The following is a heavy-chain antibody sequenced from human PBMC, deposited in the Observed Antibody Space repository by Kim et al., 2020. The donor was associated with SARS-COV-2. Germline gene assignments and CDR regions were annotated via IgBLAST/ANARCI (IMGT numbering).Heavy chain of an antibody. J-gene: IGHJ4*02. Sequence: ASVKVSCKASGYTFSAHAVDWVRQAPGQGLAWMGYINTHTGSPTYAQGFTGRFVFSLDTSVGTAFLQISSLKAEDTAVYYCARDVRNGPGDNFDYWGQGTLVTVSS. V-gene: IGHV7-4-1*02. CDR3: ARDVRNGPGDNFDY. D-gene: IGHD3-16*01. CDR2: INTHTGSP. CDR1: GYTFSAHA.